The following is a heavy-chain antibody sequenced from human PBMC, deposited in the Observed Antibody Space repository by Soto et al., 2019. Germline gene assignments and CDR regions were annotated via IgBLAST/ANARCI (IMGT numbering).Heavy chain of an antibody. CDR3: ARSRIMGMTWSFDY. CDR2: IYPGDSDT. J-gene: IGHJ4*02. V-gene: IGHV5-51*01. CDR1: GYSFSNYW. Sequence: PXDSLKLSWKASGYSFSNYWIGLVLQMPGKGLEWMGIIYPGDSDTRYSPSFQGQVTISADKSINTAYLQWSSLKASDTARYYCARSRIMGMTWSFDYWGQGTQVTVSS. D-gene: IGHD1-26*01.